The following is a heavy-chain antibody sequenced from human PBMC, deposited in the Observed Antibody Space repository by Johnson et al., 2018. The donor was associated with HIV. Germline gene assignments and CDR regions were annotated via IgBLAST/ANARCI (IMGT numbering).Heavy chain of an antibody. V-gene: IGHV3-9*01. CDR3: AKWKYCSGDNCYSEFGVFDDAFDI. CDR1: GFTFDDYA. D-gene: IGHD2-15*01. CDR2: ISWHSGSI. Sequence: VQLVESGGGLVQPGGSLRLSCAASGFTFDDYAMHWVRQAPGKGLEWVSGISWHSGSIGYADSVKGRFTISRDISKNTVYLETNSLRPEDTAVYYCAKWKYCSGDNCYSEFGVFDDAFDIWGQGTMVTVSS. J-gene: IGHJ3*02.